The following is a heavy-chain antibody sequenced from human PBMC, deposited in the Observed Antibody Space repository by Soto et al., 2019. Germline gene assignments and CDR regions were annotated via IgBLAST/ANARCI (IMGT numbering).Heavy chain of an antibody. D-gene: IGHD3-10*01. V-gene: IGHV3-15*01. Sequence: PGASLRLSCAVSGFTVSSHYMSWVRQAPGKGLEWVGRIKSKTDGGTTDYAAPVKGRFTISRDDSKNTLYLQMNSLKTEDTAVYYCTTILLWFQELGVWGQGTTVTVSS. CDR3: TTILLWFQELGV. CDR2: IKSKTDGGTT. J-gene: IGHJ6*02. CDR1: GFTVSSHY.